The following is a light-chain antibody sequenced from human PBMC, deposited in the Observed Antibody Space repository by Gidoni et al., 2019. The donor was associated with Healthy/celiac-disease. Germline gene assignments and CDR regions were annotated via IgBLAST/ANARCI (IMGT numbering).Light chain of an antibody. CDR3: QQYDRFPIT. CDR2: GAS. CDR1: QSVSSSY. V-gene: IGKV3-20*01. J-gene: IGKJ5*01. Sequence: EIVLTQSPGTLSLSPWERATLSCRASQSVSSSYLAWYQQKPGQAPRLLIYGASSRAAGIPDRFSGSGSGTDFTLTISRLETEDFAVYYCQQYDRFPITFGQGTRLEIK.